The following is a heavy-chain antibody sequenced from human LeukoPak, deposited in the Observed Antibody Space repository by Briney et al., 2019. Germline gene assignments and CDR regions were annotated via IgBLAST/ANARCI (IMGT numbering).Heavy chain of an antibody. CDR3: ARGVANSFDY. V-gene: IGHV4-30-2*01. D-gene: IGHD2-15*01. J-gene: IGHJ4*02. CDR1: GDSTNTYF. Sequence: SETLSLTCTISGDSTNTYFWSWIRQPPGKGLEWIGYIYHSGSTYYNPSLKSRVTISVDRSKNQFSLKLSSVTAADTAVYYCARGVANSFDYWGQGTLVTVSS. CDR2: IYHSGST.